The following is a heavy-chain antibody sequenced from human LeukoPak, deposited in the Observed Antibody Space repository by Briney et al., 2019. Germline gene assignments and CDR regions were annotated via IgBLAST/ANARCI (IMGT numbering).Heavy chain of an antibody. V-gene: IGHV4-39*01. D-gene: IGHD1-26*01. CDR1: GGSISSRSYY. Sequence: SETLSLTCTVSGGSISSRSYYWGWIRQPPGKGLEWIGSIYYSGSTYYNPSLKSRVTISVDTSKNQFSLKLSSVTAADTAVYYCARREISGSYSSYYYYMDVWGKGTTVTISS. J-gene: IGHJ6*03. CDR3: ARREISGSYSSYYYYMDV. CDR2: IYYSGST.